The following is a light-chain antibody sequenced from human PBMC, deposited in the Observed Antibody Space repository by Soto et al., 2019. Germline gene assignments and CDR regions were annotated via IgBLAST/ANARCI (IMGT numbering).Light chain of an antibody. CDR3: QQYNTYSSLT. CDR1: QSISSW. CDR2: DAS. V-gene: IGKV1-5*01. J-gene: IGKJ4*01. Sequence: DIQMTHSPSTLSASVGDRVTITCLASQSISSWLAWYQQKLGRAPRLLIYDASSLESGVPSRFSGSGYGTEFTLTISSLQPDDFATYYCQQYNTYSSLTFGGGTKVDIK.